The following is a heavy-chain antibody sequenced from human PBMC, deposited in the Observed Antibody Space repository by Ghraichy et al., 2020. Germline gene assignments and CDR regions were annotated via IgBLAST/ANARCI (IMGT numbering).Heavy chain of an antibody. CDR3: SRGERDHGVWCGLTSHYYGLDV. V-gene: IGHV3-21*01. Sequence: GGSLRLSCDASGFTFSRYSVNWVRQAPGKGLGWVFSITSSSSYRYYADSVKGRFTISRDNAKNSLYLEMNSLRVEDTAVYYFSRGERDHGVWCGLTSHYYGLDVWGQGTAVTVSS. CDR2: ITSSSSYR. CDR1: GFTFSRYS. D-gene: IGHD3-3*01. J-gene: IGHJ6*02.